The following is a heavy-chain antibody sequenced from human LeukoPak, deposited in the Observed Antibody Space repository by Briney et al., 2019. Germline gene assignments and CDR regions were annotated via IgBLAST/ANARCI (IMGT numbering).Heavy chain of an antibody. V-gene: IGHV3-23*01. J-gene: IGHJ4*02. CDR2: MSASGGST. CDR1: GFTFSSYA. D-gene: IGHD5-18*01. Sequence: GGSLRLSCAASGFTFSSYAMSWFRQAPGTGLEWVSGMSASGGSTYYADSVKGRFTISRDNSKNTLYLQMNSLRAEDTAIYYRAKGYIQLLTWGQGTLVTVSS. CDR3: AKGYIQLLT.